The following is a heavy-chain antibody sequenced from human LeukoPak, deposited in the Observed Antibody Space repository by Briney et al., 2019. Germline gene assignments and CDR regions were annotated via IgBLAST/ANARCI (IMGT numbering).Heavy chain of an antibody. CDR2: ISAYNGNT. CDR1: GYTFTSYG. V-gene: IGHV1-18*01. D-gene: IGHD3-3*01. J-gene: IGHJ4*02. Sequence: ASVKVSCKASGYTFTSYGISWVRQAPGQGLEWMGWISAYNGNTNYAQKLQGRVTMTTDTSTSTAYMELRSLRSDDTAVYYCARVGNYDFWSGYSYWGQGTLVTVSS. CDR3: ARVGNYDFWSGYSY.